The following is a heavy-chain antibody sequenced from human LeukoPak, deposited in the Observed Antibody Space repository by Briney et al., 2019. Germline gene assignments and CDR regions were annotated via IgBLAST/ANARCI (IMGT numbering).Heavy chain of an antibody. V-gene: IGHV4-59*01. J-gene: IGHJ4*02. CDR1: GGSISSYY. CDR3: ARENDFWSGYPYFDY. CDR2: IYYSGST. D-gene: IGHD3-3*01. Sequence: SETLSLTCTVSGGSISSYYWSWIRQPPGKGLEWIGYIYYSGSTNYNPSLKSRVTISVDTSKNQFSLKLSSVTAADTAVYSCARENDFWSGYPYFDYWGQGTLVTVS.